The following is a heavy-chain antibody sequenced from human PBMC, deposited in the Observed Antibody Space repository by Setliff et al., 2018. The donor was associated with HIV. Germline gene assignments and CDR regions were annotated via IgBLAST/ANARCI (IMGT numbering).Heavy chain of an antibody. CDR1: GGGFSNHA. V-gene: IGHV1-69*13. CDR2: IIPIFTTT. D-gene: IGHD3-16*01. Sequence: GASVKVSCKASGGGFSNHAITWVRQAPGQGLEWMGVIIPIFTTTDYAQKFQGRLTINADESTDTAYMELRSLRSADTAIYYCATLNEYAYQTGGWFDPWGQGTPVTVSS. CDR3: ATLNEYAYQTGGWFDP. J-gene: IGHJ5*02.